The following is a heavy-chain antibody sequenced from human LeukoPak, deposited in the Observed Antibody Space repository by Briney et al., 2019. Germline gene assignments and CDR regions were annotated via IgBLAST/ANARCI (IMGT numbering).Heavy chain of an antibody. CDR1: GGSISSYY. D-gene: IGHD6-6*01. CDR2: IYTSGST. J-gene: IGHJ4*02. Sequence: PSETLSLTCTVSGGSISSYYWSWIRQPAGKGLEWIGRIYTSGSTNYNPSLKSRVTMSVDTSKNQFSLKLSSVTAADTAVYYCARDGDISSFDYFDYWGQGTLVTVSS. CDR3: ARDGDISSFDYFDY. V-gene: IGHV4-4*07.